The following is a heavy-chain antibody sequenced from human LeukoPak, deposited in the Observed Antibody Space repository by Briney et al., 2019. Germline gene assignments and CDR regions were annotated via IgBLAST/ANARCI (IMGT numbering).Heavy chain of an antibody. Sequence: PSETLSLTCTVSGYSISSGYYWGWIRQPPGKGLEWIGSIYHSGSTYYNPSLKSRVTISVDTSKNQFSLKLSSVTAADTAVYYCARFRMGDRGYYYYYMDVWGKGTTVTVSS. J-gene: IGHJ6*03. CDR1: GYSISSGYY. CDR2: IYHSGST. D-gene: IGHD2-21*02. CDR3: ARFRMGDRGYYYYYMDV. V-gene: IGHV4-38-2*02.